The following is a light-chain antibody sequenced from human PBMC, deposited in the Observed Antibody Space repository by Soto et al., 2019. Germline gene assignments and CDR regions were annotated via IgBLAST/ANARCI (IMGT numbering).Light chain of an antibody. CDR3: CSYAGSSAVV. V-gene: IGLV2-23*01. J-gene: IGLJ2*01. Sequence: QSALTQPASVSGSPGQSITISCTGTSSDVGSYALVSWFQQHPGKAPKVIIYEGSKRPSGVSNRFSGSNSGNTASLTISGLQAEDESDYYCCSYAGSSAVVFGGGTKVTVL. CDR1: SSDVGSYAL. CDR2: EGS.